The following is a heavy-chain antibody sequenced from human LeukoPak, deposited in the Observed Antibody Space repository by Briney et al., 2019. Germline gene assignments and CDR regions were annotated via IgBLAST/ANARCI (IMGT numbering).Heavy chain of an antibody. CDR1: GGSFSGYY. CDR2: INHSGST. D-gene: IGHD2-2*01. V-gene: IGHV4-34*01. J-gene: IGHJ4*02. Sequence: PSETLSLTCAVYGGSFSGYYWSWIRQPPGKGLEWIGEINHSGSTNYNPSLKSRVTISVDTSKNQFSLKLSSVTAADTAVCYCARARSIVVVPAARTSYFDYWGQGTLVTVSS. CDR3: ARARSIVVVPAARTSYFDY.